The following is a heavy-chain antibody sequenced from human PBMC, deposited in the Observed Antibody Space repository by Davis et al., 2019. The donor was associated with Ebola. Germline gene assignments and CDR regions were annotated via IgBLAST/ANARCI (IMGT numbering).Heavy chain of an antibody. D-gene: IGHD6-19*01. Sequence: GESLKISCAASGFTFSSYWIHWVRQAPGKGLMWVSRINPDGGRTGYADSVKGRFTISRDNAKNSLYLQMNSLRAEDTAVYYCARDLRLAVARLGYFQHWGQGTLVTVSS. CDR1: GFTFSSYW. CDR2: INPDGGRT. J-gene: IGHJ1*01. V-gene: IGHV3-74*01. CDR3: ARDLRLAVARLGYFQH.